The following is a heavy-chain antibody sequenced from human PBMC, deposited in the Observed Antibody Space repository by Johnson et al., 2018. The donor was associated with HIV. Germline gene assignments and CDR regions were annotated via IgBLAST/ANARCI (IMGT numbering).Heavy chain of an antibody. J-gene: IGHJ3*02. D-gene: IGHD1-14*01. CDR1: GFTFSSYA. CDR3: AIIWNHTFDI. Sequence: QVQLVESGGGLIQPGGSLRLSCAVFGFTFSSYAMHWVRQAPGKGLEWVAVISYDGSNKYYADFVKGRFSISRDNSKNTLYLQMNSLRAEDTAVYYCAIIWNHTFDIWGQGTMVTVSS. CDR2: ISYDGSNK. V-gene: IGHV3-30*14.